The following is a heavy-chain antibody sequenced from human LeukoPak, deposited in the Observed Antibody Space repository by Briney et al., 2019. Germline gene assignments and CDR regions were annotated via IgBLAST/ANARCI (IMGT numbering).Heavy chain of an antibody. CDR1: GYTFTSYG. CDR3: ARGAQGGSSSWYNY. D-gene: IGHD6-13*01. Sequence: ASVKVSCKASGYTFTSYGISWVRQAPGQGLEWMGWISAYNGNTNYAQKLQGRVTMTTDTSTSTAYMELRSLRSDDTPVYYCARGAQGGSSSWYNYWGQGTLVTVSS. J-gene: IGHJ4*02. CDR2: ISAYNGNT. V-gene: IGHV1-18*01.